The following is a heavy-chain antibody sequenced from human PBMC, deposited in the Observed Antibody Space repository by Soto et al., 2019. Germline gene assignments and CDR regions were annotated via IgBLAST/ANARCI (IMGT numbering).Heavy chain of an antibody. D-gene: IGHD6-6*01. CDR1: GGSFSGYY. CDR2: INHSGST. V-gene: IGHV4-34*01. J-gene: IGHJ5*02. Sequence: SETLSLTCAVYGGSFSGYYWSWIRQPPGKGLEWIGEINHSGSTNYNPSLKSRVTISVDTSKNQFSLKLSSVTAADTAVYYCVRDVGPLTDGSSSNPYNWFDPGGQGALVTVSS. CDR3: VRDVGPLTDGSSSNPYNWFDP.